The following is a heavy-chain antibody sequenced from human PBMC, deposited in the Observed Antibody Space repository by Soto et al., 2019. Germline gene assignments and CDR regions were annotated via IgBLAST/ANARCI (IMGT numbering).Heavy chain of an antibody. J-gene: IGHJ4*02. CDR3: VRVTQYTGSGNYDY. D-gene: IGHD3-10*01. V-gene: IGHV2-26*01. CDR1: GFSLSNGRMG. CDR2: IFSNDEK. Sequence: QVTLKESGPVLVKPTETLTLTCTVSGFSLSNGRMGVSWIRQPPGKALEWLAHIFSNDEKSYSTSLKSRLTIPKDTSKSQVVLTMTNLDPVDTATYYCVRVTQYTGSGNYDYWGQGTLVTVSS.